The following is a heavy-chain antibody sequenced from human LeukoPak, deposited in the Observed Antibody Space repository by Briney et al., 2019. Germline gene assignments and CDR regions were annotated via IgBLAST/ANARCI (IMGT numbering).Heavy chain of an antibody. CDR3: AKLDVVVPAATARGWYFDY. J-gene: IGHJ4*02. Sequence: GGSLRLSCAASGFTFSSYAMSWVRQAPGKGLEWVSAISGSGGSTYYADSVKGRFTISRDNSKNTLYLQMNSLRAEDTAVYYCAKLDVVVPAATARGWYFDYWGQGTLVTVSS. CDR1: GFTFSSYA. CDR2: ISGSGGST. D-gene: IGHD2-2*01. V-gene: IGHV3-23*01.